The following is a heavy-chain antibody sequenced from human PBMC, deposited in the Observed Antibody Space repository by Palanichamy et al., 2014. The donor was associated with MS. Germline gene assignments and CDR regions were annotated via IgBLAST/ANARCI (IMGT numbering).Heavy chain of an antibody. V-gene: IGHV1-3*01. CDR3: ARIQPDGDGFDI. J-gene: IGHJ3*02. CDR1: GYKFTNYA. Sequence: QVQLVQSGAEVKKPGASVKVSCKASGYKFTNYAMHWVRQAPGQRLEWMGWINAGNGNTKYSQKFQGRVTITRDTSANTAYMDLSSLRSEDTAIYYCARIQPDGDGFDIWGQGTVVTVSS. CDR2: INAGNGNT.